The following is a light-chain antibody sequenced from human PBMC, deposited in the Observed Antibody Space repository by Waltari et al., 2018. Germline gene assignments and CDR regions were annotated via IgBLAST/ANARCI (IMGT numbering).Light chain of an antibody. J-gene: IGKJ1*01. CDR2: GAS. V-gene: IGKV1-12*01. CDR1: HNINTW. CDR3: QQGSSVPPT. Sequence: DIQMTQSPSSVSASIGDRVTITCRASHNINTWLAWYQQKPGKGPNLLIFGASSVQTGVPSRFSGSGSGTFFTLTINGPQPEDSATYFCQQGSSVPPTFGQGTIVEVK.